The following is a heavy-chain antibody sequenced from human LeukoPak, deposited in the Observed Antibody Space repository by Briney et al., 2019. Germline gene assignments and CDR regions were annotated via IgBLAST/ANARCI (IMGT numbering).Heavy chain of an antibody. J-gene: IGHJ3*02. CDR2: IYYSGST. CDR3: ASPRPYDSSVGDI. Sequence: PSETLSLTCIVSGASITTYYWSWIRQPPGKGLEWIGYIYYSGSTNYNPSLKSRVTISVDTSKNQFPLKLSSVTAADTAVYYCASPRPYDSSVGDIWGQGTMVTVSS. CDR1: GASITTYY. V-gene: IGHV4-59*08. D-gene: IGHD3-22*01.